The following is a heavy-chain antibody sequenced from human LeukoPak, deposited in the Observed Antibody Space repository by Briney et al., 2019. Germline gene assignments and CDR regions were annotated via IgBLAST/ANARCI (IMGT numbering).Heavy chain of an antibody. CDR1: GFTFSSYS. CDR2: ISSSSSYI. V-gene: IGHV3-21*01. J-gene: IGHJ6*03. D-gene: IGHD6-19*01. CDR3: ARGLPIAVTGTPPYMDV. Sequence: GGSLRLSCAASGFTFSSYSMKWVRQAPGKGLEWVSSISSSSSYIYYADSVKGRFTISRDNAKNSLYLQMNSLRAEDTAVYYCARGLPIAVTGTPPYMDVWGKGTTVTVSS.